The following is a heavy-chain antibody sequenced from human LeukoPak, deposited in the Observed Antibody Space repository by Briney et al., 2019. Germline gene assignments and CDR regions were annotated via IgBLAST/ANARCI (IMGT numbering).Heavy chain of an antibody. D-gene: IGHD3-22*01. CDR2: LYPGVGT. Sequence: SETLSLTCSVSGGSFSTYYWSWIRQPPGKGLEWIGRLYPGVGTDYNPSLKSRVTMSVDTSKKQFALKLSAVTAADTAVYYCARLKFYDSTGYSPGHYMDVWGKGTTVTVSS. CDR1: GGSFSTYY. J-gene: IGHJ6*03. CDR3: ARLKFYDSTGYSPGHYMDV. V-gene: IGHV4-4*07.